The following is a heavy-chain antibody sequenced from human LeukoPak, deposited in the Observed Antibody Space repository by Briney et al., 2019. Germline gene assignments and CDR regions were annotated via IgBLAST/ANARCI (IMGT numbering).Heavy chain of an antibody. CDR3: AREEYYYDRSGFYIRYFDY. CDR1: GFTFSSYE. V-gene: IGHV3-48*03. J-gene: IGHJ4*02. Sequence: PGGSLRLSCAASGFTFSSYEMNWVRQAPGKGLEWVSYISHGTTARYYADSVKGRFTISRDDAKNSLYLQMNSLRAEDTAVYYCAREEYYYDRSGFYIRYFDYWGLGTLVTASS. CDR2: ISHGTTAR. D-gene: IGHD3-22*01.